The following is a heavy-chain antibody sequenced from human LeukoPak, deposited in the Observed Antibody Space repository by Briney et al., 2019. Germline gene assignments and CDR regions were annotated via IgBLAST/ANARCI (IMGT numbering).Heavy chain of an antibody. Sequence: SETLSLTCTVSGGSISSGDYPWSWIRQPPGKGPEWIGYIFRTGHTSYNPSLKSRVTISVDMSKNQLSLRLTSVTAADTAVYYCARGFYGAGSHFDFWGQGTLVTVSS. CDR2: IFRTGHT. V-gene: IGHV4-30-2*01. J-gene: IGHJ4*02. CDR3: ARGFYGAGSHFDF. D-gene: IGHD3-10*01. CDR1: GGSISSGDYP.